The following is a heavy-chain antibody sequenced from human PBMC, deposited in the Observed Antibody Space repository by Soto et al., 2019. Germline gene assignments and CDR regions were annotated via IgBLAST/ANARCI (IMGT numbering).Heavy chain of an antibody. Sequence: GGSLRLSCEASGFVVTNFWMHWVRHVPGKGLVWVARIDTSGHSTNYAESVKGRFTISRDNAKNTVSLQMNSLRVEDTGVYYCAKDSWYFDLWSQGSQVTVSS. D-gene: IGHD6-13*01. CDR1: GFVVTNFW. V-gene: IGHV3-74*01. J-gene: IGHJ4*02. CDR3: AKDSWYFDL. CDR2: IDTSGHST.